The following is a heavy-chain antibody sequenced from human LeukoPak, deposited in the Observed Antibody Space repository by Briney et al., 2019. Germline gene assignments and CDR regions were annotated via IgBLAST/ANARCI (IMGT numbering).Heavy chain of an antibody. Sequence: GGSMRLSCVASGFTVSSSYMNWVRQTPGKGPEWVSVFYSDGSTFYTDSVKGRFTISRDDSRNTVYLQMNSLRPEDTAVYYCATGRDAYKLGNYWGQGTLVTVSS. D-gene: IGHD5-24*01. CDR2: FYSDGST. J-gene: IGHJ4*02. CDR3: ATGRDAYKLGNY. V-gene: IGHV3-66*02. CDR1: GFTVSSSY.